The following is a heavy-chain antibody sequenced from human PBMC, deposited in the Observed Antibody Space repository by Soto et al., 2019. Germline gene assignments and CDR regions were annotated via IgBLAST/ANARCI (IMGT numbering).Heavy chain of an antibody. CDR3: ALSRNYYGSGSHYYFDY. CDR2: ISGSGGST. CDR1: GFTFSSYA. D-gene: IGHD3-10*01. Sequence: TGGSLRLSCAASGFTFSSYAMSWVRQAPGKGLEWVSAISGSGGSTYYADSVKGRFTISRDNSKNTLYLQMNSLRAEDTAVYYCALSRNYYGSGSHYYFDYWGQGTLVTVSS. J-gene: IGHJ4*02. V-gene: IGHV3-23*01.